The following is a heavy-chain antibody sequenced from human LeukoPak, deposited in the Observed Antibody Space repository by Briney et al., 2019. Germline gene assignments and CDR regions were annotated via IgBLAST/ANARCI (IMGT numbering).Heavy chain of an antibody. V-gene: IGHV3-33*01. Sequence: GRSLRLSCAASGFTFSSYGMHWVRQAPGKGLEWVAVIWYDGSNKYYADSVKGRSTISRDNSKNTLYLQMNSLRAEDTAVYYCARAVATITRAFDYWGQGTLVTVSS. CDR1: GFTFSSYG. D-gene: IGHD5-12*01. CDR3: ARAVATITRAFDY. J-gene: IGHJ4*02. CDR2: IWYDGSNK.